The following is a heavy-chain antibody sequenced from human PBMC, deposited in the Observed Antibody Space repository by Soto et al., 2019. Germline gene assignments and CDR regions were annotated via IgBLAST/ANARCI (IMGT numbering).Heavy chain of an antibody. CDR3: ASWLQREHAYDV. Sequence: DVQLVESGGGLIQPGGSLRLSCAASGLTVSGKKYIAWVRQAPGKGLEWVSCVYDVDGTYYADSVKGRFTISRDTSKTIVFLEMNDLRPDDTAVYYCASWLQREHAYDVWGLGTTVTVSS. CDR1: GLTVSGKKY. J-gene: IGHJ3*01. D-gene: IGHD1-1*01. V-gene: IGHV3-53*01. CDR2: VYDVDGT.